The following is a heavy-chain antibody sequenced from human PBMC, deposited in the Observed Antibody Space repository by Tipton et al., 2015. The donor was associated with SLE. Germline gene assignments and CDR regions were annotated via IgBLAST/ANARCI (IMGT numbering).Heavy chain of an antibody. Sequence: QLVQSGAEVKKPGASVKVSCKASGYTFSNYGITWVRQAPGQGLEWMGWISAYNGNTNYGHGRVTLTTDTSTSTAYMELWSLTPDDTAVYYCARAGGSGGSCAYWGQGTLVTVSS. CDR1: GYTFSNYG. CDR3: ARAGGSGGSCAY. J-gene: IGHJ4*02. CDR2: ISAYNGNT. V-gene: IGHV1-18*01. D-gene: IGHD2-15*01.